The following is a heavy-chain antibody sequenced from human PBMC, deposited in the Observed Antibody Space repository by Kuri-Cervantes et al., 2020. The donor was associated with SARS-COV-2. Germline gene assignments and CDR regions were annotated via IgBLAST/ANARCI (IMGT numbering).Heavy chain of an antibody. D-gene: IGHD3-22*01. J-gene: IGHJ2*01. CDR3: AREYVYDTTGYFYWYFDL. CDR2: ISYDGGNK. V-gene: IGHV3-30*03. Sequence: GGSLRLSCAASGFSFSTYGMHWVRQAPGKGLEWVAVISYDGGNKCYADSVRGRFTISRDNSKNTLYLRLNTLRAEDTAVYHCAREYVYDTTGYFYWYFDLWGRGTLVTVSS. CDR1: GFSFSTYG.